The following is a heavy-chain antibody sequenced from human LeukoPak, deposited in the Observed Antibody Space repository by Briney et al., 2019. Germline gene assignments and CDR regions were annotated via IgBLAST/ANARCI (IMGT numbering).Heavy chain of an antibody. CDR3: ARKRGYCSGGSCRVSDY. Sequence: SETLSLTCTVSGGSISSGSYYWSWIRQPAGKGLEWIGRIYTSGSTNYNPSLKSRVTMSVDTSKNQFSLKLSSVTAADTAVYYCARKRGYCSGGSCRVSDYWGQGTLVTVSS. CDR2: IYTSGST. J-gene: IGHJ4*02. V-gene: IGHV4-61*02. CDR1: GGSISSGSYY. D-gene: IGHD2-15*01.